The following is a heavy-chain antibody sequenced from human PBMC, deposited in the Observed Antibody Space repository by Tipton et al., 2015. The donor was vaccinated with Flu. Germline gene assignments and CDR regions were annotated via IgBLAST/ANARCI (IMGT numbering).Heavy chain of an antibody. V-gene: IGHV3-9*01. J-gene: IGHJ6*02. D-gene: IGHD5-12*01. CDR3: AKGLHYYGMDV. CDR2: ISWNSGSI. Sequence: WIRQHPGKGLEWVSGISWNSGSIGYADSVKGRFTISRDNAKNSLYLQMNSLRAEDTALYYCAKGLHYYGMDVWGQGTTVTVSS.